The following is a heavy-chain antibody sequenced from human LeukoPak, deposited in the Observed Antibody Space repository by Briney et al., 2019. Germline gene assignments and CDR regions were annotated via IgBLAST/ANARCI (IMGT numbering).Heavy chain of an antibody. V-gene: IGHV4-59*08. J-gene: IGHJ3*02. CDR2: IYYSGST. CDR3: ARHLTWRITMIVASEGAFDI. D-gene: IGHD3-22*01. CDR1: GGSISSYY. Sequence: NPSETLSLTCTVSGGSISSYYWSWIRQPPGKGLEWIGYIYYSGSTNYNPSLKSRVTISVDTSKNQFSLKLSSVTAADTAVYYCARHLTWRITMIVASEGAFDIWGQGTMVTVSS.